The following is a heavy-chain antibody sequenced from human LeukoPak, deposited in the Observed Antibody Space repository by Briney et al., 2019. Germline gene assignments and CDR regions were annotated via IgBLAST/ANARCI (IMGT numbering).Heavy chain of an antibody. CDR3: ARDYSSLSGFDY. CDR1: GGSIGSSSYY. D-gene: IGHD6-19*01. CDR2: IYYSGST. V-gene: IGHV4-39*02. Sequence: SETLSLTCTVSGGSIGSSSYYWGWIRQPPGKGLEWIGSIYYSGSTYYNPSLKSRVTISVDTSKNQFSLKLSSVTAADTAVYYCARDYSSLSGFDYWGQGTLVTVSS. J-gene: IGHJ4*02.